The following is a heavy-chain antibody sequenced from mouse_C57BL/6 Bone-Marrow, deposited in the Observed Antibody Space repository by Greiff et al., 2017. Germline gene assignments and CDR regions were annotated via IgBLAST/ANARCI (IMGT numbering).Heavy chain of an antibody. CDR2: IDPSDSYT. CDR3: ARSPIYYYGSSPFDY. D-gene: IGHD1-1*01. CDR1: GYTFTSYW. J-gene: IGHJ2*01. V-gene: IGHV1-69*01. Sequence: VQLQQPGAELVMPGASVKLSCKASGYTFTSYWMHWVKQRPGQGLEWIGEIDPSDSYTNYNQKFKGKSTLTVDKSSSTAYMQLSSLTSEDSAVYYCARSPIYYYGSSPFDYWGQGTTLTVSS.